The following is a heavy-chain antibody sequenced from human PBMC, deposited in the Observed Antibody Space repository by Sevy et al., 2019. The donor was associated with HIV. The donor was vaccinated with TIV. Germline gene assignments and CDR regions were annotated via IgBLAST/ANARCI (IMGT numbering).Heavy chain of an antibody. J-gene: IGHJ4*02. Sequence: GGSLRLSCAASGFTFSRYGMHWVRQAPGKGLEWVAVISYDGSNQYYADSVKGRFTISRDNSKNTLYLQMNSLRAEDTAVYYCAKDSAARHTPDYWGQGTLVTVSS. V-gene: IGHV3-30*18. CDR3: AKDSAARHTPDY. CDR1: GFTFSRYG. CDR2: ISYDGSNQ. D-gene: IGHD6-6*01.